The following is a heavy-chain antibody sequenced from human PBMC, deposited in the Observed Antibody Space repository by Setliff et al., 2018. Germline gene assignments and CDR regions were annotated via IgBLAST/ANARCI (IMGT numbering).Heavy chain of an antibody. V-gene: IGHV1-2*02. D-gene: IGHD3-10*01. CDR3: ARTKGFVDGYLDP. CDR2: INTNSGDT. J-gene: IGHJ5*02. Sequence: GASVKVSCKTSPYSFSGYYIHWVQQAPGQGLEWMGWINTNSGDTRYAQKFQGRVTMTRDTSISTAYMELSRLRSDDTAVYYCARTKGFVDGYLDPWGQGTLVTVSS. CDR1: PYSFSGYY.